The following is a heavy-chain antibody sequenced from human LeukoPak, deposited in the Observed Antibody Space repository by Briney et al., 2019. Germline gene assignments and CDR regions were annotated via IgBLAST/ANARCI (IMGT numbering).Heavy chain of an antibody. CDR2: ISSSSSYI. V-gene: IGHV3-21*01. CDR1: GFTFSSYS. D-gene: IGHD3-3*01. J-gene: IGHJ4*02. Sequence: AGGSLRLSCAASGFTFSSYSMNGVRQAPGKGLEWVSSISSSSSYIYYADSVKGRFTISRDNAKNSLYLQMNSLRAEDTAVYYCARDLRILEWLHDYWGQGTLVTVSS. CDR3: ARDLRILEWLHDY.